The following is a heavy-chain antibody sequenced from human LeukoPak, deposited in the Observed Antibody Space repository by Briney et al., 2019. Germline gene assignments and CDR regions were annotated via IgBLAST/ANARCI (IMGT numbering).Heavy chain of an antibody. V-gene: IGHV1-2*02. J-gene: IGHJ4*02. CDR1: NYTFTSYG. CDR3: ARNNHRDGYSYGDYYFDY. CDR2: INPNSGGT. Sequence: ASVKVSCKASNYTFTSYGISWVRQAPGQGLEWMRWINPNSGGTNYAQKFQGRVTMTRDTSISTAYMELSRLRSDDTAVYYCARNNHRDGYSYGDYYFDYWGEGTLVTVSS. D-gene: IGHD5-18*01.